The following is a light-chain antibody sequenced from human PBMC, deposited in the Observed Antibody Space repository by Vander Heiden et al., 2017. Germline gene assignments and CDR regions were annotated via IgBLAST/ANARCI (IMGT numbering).Light chain of an antibody. Sequence: DIQMTQSPSTLSASVGDRVTITCRASQSISSWLAWYQQKPGKAPKLLIYDAFRFEKWVPSRFSGSGSGTEFTLTISSLQPDDFATYYCQQDNSYCAFGQGTKVEIK. CDR1: QSISSW. CDR2: DAF. CDR3: QQDNSYCA. V-gene: IGKV1-5*01. J-gene: IGKJ1*01.